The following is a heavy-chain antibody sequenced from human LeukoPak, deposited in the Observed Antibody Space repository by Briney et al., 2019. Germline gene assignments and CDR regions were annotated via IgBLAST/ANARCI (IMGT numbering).Heavy chain of an antibody. CDR2: IYHSGST. D-gene: IGHD2-2*02. Sequence: SGTLSLTCAVSGGSISSSNWWSWVRQPPGKGLEWIGGIYHSGSTNYNPSLKSRVTISVDKSKNQFSLKLSSVTAADTAVYYCARGYCSSTSCYTFDYWGQGTLVTVSS. CDR3: ARGYCSSTSCYTFDY. J-gene: IGHJ4*02. CDR1: GGSISSSNW. V-gene: IGHV4-4*02.